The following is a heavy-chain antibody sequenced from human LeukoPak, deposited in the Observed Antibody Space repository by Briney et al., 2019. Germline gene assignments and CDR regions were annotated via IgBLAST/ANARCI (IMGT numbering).Heavy chain of an antibody. J-gene: IGHJ4*02. D-gene: IGHD3-10*01. CDR3: AKEYDSGGYGAYFDY. V-gene: IGHV3-30*18. CDR2: ISSDGGTK. CDR1: GFMFSSYG. Sequence: GGSLRLSCAASGFMFSSYGMHWVRQAPGKGLEWVAVISSDGGTKYYADSVKGRFTLSRGNSRNALDLQMNSLGPEDTAVYYCAKEYDSGGYGAYFDYWGQGTLVTVSS.